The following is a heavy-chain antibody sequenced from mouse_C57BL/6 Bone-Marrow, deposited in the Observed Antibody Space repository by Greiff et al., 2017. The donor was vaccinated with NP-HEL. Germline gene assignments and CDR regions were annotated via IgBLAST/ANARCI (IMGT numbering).Heavy chain of an antibody. J-gene: IGHJ2*01. D-gene: IGHD3-2*02. CDR1: GFSLSTSGMG. CDR3: ARRDSSGYLDY. V-gene: IGHV8-12*01. CDR2: IYWDDDT. Sequence: QVTLKESGPGILQSSQTLSLTCSFSGFSLSTSGMGVSWIRQPSGKGLEWLAHIYWDDDTRYNPSLKSRLTISKDTSRNQVFLKITSVDTADTATYYWARRDSSGYLDYWGQGTTLTVSS.